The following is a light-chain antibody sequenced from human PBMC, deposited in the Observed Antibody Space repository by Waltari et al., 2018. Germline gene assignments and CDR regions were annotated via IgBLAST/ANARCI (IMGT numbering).Light chain of an antibody. CDR1: QSISSY. Sequence: EIVLTQSPATLSLSPGERASLSCRASQSISSYLAWYQQKPGQAPRLLIYDASTRSTGIPARFSGMGAGTDFTLIISSLEPEDFAVYYCQHRGHWPPEATFGPGTKVDIK. CDR2: DAS. V-gene: IGKV3-11*01. CDR3: QHRGHWPPEAT. J-gene: IGKJ3*01.